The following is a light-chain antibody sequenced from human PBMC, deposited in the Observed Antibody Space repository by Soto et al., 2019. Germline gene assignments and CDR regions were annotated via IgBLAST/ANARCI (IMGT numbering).Light chain of an antibody. V-gene: IGKV3-11*01. CDR1: QSVSSY. CDR2: DAS. Sequence: EIVLTQSPATLSLSPGERATLSCRASQSVSSYLAWYQRKPGQAPRLLIYDASNRATGIPARFSGSGSGTNFTLTISSREPEDFAVYYCQQRSNWPPEYTFGQGTKLEIK. J-gene: IGKJ2*01. CDR3: QQRSNWPPEYT.